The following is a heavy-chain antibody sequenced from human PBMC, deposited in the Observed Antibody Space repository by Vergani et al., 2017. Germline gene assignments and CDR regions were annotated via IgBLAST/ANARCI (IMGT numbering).Heavy chain of an antibody. J-gene: IGHJ4*03. CDR2: MNPISGNT. CDR3: VRARKTCTYDHCPRYYYDL. V-gene: IGHV1-8*03. D-gene: IGHD2-8*01. CDR1: GYTFTSDD. Sequence: QVQLVQSGAEVKKPGASVKVSCKASGYTFTSDDINWVRQATGQGLEWMGWMNPISGNTGYAQNLQGRLTITRDTSVNTADMELSSLTSEDMAVYYCVRARKTCTYDHCPRYYYDLWGHGTLVTVSS.